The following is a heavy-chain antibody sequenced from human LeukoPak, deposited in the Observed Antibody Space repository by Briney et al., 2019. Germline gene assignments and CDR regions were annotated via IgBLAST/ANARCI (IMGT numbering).Heavy chain of an antibody. CDR2: INHSGST. CDR3: ASRRSSSDN. V-gene: IGHV4-34*01. D-gene: IGHD6-6*01. Sequence: PSETLSLTCAVYGGSFSGYYWSWIRQPPGKGLEWIGEINHSGSTNYNPSLKSRVTISVDTSKNQFSLKLSSVTAADTAVYYCASRRSSSDNWGQGTLVTVSS. CDR1: GGSFSGYY. J-gene: IGHJ4*02.